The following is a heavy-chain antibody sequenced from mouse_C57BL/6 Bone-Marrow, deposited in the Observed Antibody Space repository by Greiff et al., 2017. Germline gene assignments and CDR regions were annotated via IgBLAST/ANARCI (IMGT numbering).Heavy chain of an antibody. D-gene: IGHD1-1*01. CDR2: IDPETGGT. Sequence: QVQLQQSGAELVRPGASVTLSCKASGYTFTDYEMHWVKQTPVHGLEWIGAIDPETGGTAYNQKFKGKAILTADTSSSTAYMELRSLTSEDSAVYYCTRRRELLPWGTGTTVTVSS. V-gene: IGHV1-15*01. CDR3: TRRRELLP. CDR1: GYTFTDYE. J-gene: IGHJ1*03.